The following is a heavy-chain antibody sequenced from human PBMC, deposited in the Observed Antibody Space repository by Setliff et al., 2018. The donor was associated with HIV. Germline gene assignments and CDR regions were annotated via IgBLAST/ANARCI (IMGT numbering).Heavy chain of an antibody. CDR3: ARDGYCGGDCYHDAFDI. D-gene: IGHD2-21*02. V-gene: IGHV4-59*12. J-gene: IGHJ3*02. CDR2: IDYSGST. CDR1: GGSISEYY. Sequence: SETLSLTCTVSGGSISEYYWSWIRQPPGKGLEWIGYIDYSGSTNYNASLKSRLTMSIDTSKSQFSLKLSSVTAADTAVYYCARDGYCGGDCYHDAFDIWGQGTMVTVSS.